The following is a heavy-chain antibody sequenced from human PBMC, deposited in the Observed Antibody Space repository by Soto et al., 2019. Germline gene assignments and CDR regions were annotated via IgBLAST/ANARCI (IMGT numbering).Heavy chain of an antibody. CDR2: LSSDGFGT. J-gene: IGHJ4*02. CDR3: ARDLGGPDY. V-gene: IGHV3-74*03. D-gene: IGHD3-16*01. CDR1: GFTLSAYW. Sequence: GGSLRLSCAASGFTLSAYWMHWVRQAPGRGLEWVSRLSSDGFGTAYADSVKGRFHISRDNARNTLFLQMSGLRAEEAAVYYCARDLGGPDYWGRGTLVTVSS.